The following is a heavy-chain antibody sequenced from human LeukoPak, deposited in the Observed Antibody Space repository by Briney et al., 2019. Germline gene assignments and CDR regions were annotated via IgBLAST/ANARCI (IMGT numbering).Heavy chain of an antibody. J-gene: IGHJ3*02. CDR1: GLTFSSYA. D-gene: IGHD3-10*01. V-gene: IGHV3-30*04. CDR3: ARVGEWLNDAFDI. Sequence: GGSLTLSCAASGLTFSSYAMHWVRQAPGKGLEWVAVISYDGSNKYYADSVKGRFTISRDNSKNTLYLQMNSLRAEDTAVYYCARVGEWLNDAFDIWGQGTMVTVSS. CDR2: ISYDGSNK.